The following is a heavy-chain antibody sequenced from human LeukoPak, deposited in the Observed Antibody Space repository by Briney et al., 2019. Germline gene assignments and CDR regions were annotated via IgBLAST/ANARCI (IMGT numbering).Heavy chain of an antibody. J-gene: IGHJ6*03. D-gene: IGHD6-13*01. CDR1: GYTFTSYG. CDR2: ISAYNGNT. CDR3: AIAESINRSSWYRYYYYMDV. Sequence: GASVKVSCKASGYTFTSYGISWVRQAPGQGLEWMGWISAYNGNTNYAQKLQGRVTMTTDTSTSTAYMELRSLRSDDTAVYYCAIAESINRSSWYRYYYYMDVWGKGTTVTISS. V-gene: IGHV1-18*01.